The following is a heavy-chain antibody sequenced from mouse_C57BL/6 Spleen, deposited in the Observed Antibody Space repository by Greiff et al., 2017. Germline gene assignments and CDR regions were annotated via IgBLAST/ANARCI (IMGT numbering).Heavy chain of an antibody. V-gene: IGHV5-4*03. CDR1: GFTFSSYA. CDR2: ISDGGSYT. Sequence: EVNLVESGGGLVKPGGSLKLSCAASGFTFSSYAMSWVRQTPEKRLEWVATISDGGSYTYYPDNVKGRFTISRDNAKNNLYLQMSHLKSEDTAMYYCARGDSSNAMDYWGQGTSVTVSS. CDR3: ARGDSSNAMDY. J-gene: IGHJ4*01. D-gene: IGHD3-2*02.